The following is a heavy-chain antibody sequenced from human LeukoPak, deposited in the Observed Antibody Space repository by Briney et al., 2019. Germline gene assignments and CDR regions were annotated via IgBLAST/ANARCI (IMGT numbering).Heavy chain of an antibody. D-gene: IGHD2-15*01. CDR1: GFTFSSYS. V-gene: IGHV3-21*01. Sequence: GGSLRLSCAASGFTFSSYSMNWVRQAPWKGLEWVSSISSSSSYIYYADSVKGRFTISRDNAKNSLYLQMNSLRAEDTAVYYCAREVKDIVVVVAATGGYNWFDPWGQGTLVTVSS. CDR3: AREVKDIVVVVAATGGYNWFDP. CDR2: ISSSSSYI. J-gene: IGHJ5*02.